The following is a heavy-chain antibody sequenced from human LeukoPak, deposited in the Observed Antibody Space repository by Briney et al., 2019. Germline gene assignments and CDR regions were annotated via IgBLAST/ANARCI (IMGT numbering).Heavy chain of an antibody. Sequence: PSETLSLTCTVSGGYISSYYWSWIRKPPGKGVEWIGYIYNSGSTNYNPSLKSRVTMSVDTSKNQFSLKLSSVTAADTAVYYCARDLSSGWYGVDYWGQGTLVTVSS. CDR1: GGYISSYY. J-gene: IGHJ4*02. CDR2: IYNSGST. CDR3: ARDLSSGWYGVDY. V-gene: IGHV4-59*12. D-gene: IGHD6-19*01.